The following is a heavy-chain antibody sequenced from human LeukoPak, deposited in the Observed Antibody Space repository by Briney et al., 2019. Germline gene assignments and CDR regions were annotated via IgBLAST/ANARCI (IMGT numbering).Heavy chain of an antibody. Sequence: ASVKVSCKASGYTFTDYYMHWVRQAPGQGLEWMGWINPNSGGTNYAQKFQGRVTMTRDTSIRTANMELSRLRSDDTAVYYCARVVIYDSSGYYQNYYYYGMDVWGQGTTVTVSS. CDR3: ARVVIYDSSGYYQNYYYYGMDV. J-gene: IGHJ6*02. V-gene: IGHV1-2*02. CDR2: INPNSGGT. D-gene: IGHD3-22*01. CDR1: GYTFTDYY.